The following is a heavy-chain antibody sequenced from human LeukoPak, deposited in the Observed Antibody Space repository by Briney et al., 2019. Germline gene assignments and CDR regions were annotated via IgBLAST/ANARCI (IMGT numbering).Heavy chain of an antibody. J-gene: IGHJ6*03. Sequence: GGSLRLSCAASGFTFSSYAMHWVRQAPGKGLEWVAVISYDGSNKYYADSVKGRFTISRDNSKNTLYLQMNSLRAEDTAVYYCARDREGYGDYYYYMDVWGKGTTVTVSS. D-gene: IGHD4-17*01. V-gene: IGHV3-30*04. CDR2: ISYDGSNK. CDR3: ARDREGYGDYYYYMDV. CDR1: GFTFSSYA.